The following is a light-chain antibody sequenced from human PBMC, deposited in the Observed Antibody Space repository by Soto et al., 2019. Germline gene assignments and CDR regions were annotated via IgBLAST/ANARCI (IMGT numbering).Light chain of an antibody. CDR1: ESVSSSF. CDR2: RTS. V-gene: IGKV3-20*01. Sequence: IVLTQSPATLSLSPGERATLSCRASESVSSSFLTWYQQKPGRAPRLLIYRTSNRVTGIPDRFSGSGSGTDFTLTISRLEPEDFAVYFCQHYGNSLWTFGQGTKVDI. J-gene: IGKJ1*01. CDR3: QHYGNSLWT.